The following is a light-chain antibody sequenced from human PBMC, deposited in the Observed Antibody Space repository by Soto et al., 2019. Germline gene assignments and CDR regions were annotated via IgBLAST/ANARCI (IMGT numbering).Light chain of an antibody. CDR1: QSIKSE. CDR2: GAS. CDR3: QQYNNWPRT. V-gene: IGKV3-15*01. J-gene: IGKJ1*01. Sequence: EIVMTQSPATLSVSPGERATLSCRASQSIKSELVWYQQKPGQAPRLLIYGASSRATGIPVRFSGSGSGTEFTLTISSLQSEDFAIYYCQQYNNWPRTFGQGTTVEVK.